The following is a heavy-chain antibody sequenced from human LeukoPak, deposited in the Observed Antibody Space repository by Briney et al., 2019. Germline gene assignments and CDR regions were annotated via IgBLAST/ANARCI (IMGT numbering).Heavy chain of an antibody. CDR3: ARHYYRSGSFDY. CDR1: GGSISSGSYY. CDR2: IYTSGST. Sequence: SQTLSLTCTVSGGSISSGSYYWSWIRQPAGKGLEWLGRIYTSGSTNYNPSLKSRVTISVDTSKNQFSLNLSFVTAADTAVYYCARHYYRSGSFDYWGQGTLVTVSS. J-gene: IGHJ4*02. V-gene: IGHV4-61*02. D-gene: IGHD3-10*01.